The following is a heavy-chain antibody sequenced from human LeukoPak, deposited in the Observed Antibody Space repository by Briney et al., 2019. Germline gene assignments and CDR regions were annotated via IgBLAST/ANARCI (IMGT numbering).Heavy chain of an antibody. V-gene: IGHV3-23*01. D-gene: IGHD6-19*01. CDR2: ISGSGGST. CDR3: AKARGVAGTFFDY. CDR1: GFTFSSYA. Sequence: PGGSLRLSCAASGFTFSSYAMSWVPQAPGKGLEWVSAISGSGGSTYYADSVKGRFTISRDNSKNTLYLQMNSLRAEDTAVYYCAKARGVAGTFFDYWGQGTLVTVSS. J-gene: IGHJ4*02.